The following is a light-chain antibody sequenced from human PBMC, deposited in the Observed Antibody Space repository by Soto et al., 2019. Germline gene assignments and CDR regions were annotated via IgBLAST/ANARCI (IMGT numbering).Light chain of an antibody. CDR1: SCNIGAGYD. J-gene: IGLJ1*01. CDR3: QSYDNSLNAFYV. Sequence: QLVLTQPPSVSGAPGQRVTISCTGSSCNIGAGYDVHWYQQLPGTAPKLLIYGNNNRPSGVPDRCSGSKSGASASLAITGLQAEDEADDYGQSYDNSLNAFYVFGTGTKLTVL. CDR2: GNN. V-gene: IGLV1-40*01.